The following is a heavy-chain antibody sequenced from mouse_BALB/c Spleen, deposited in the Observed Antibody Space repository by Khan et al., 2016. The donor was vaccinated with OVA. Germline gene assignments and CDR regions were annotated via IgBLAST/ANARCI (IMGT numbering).Heavy chain of an antibody. D-gene: IGHD1-1*01. V-gene: IGHV1-7*01. Sequence: VQLQQSGAELAKPGASVKMSCKASGYTFTSYWMHWVKQGPGQGLEWIGYINPSTGYTEYNQRFKDKATLTADKSSSTAYMQLSSLTSEESAVYYCANHGSSSAWLTYWGQGTLVTVSA. CDR3: ANHGSSSAWLTY. J-gene: IGHJ3*01. CDR1: GYTFTSYW. CDR2: INPSTGYT.